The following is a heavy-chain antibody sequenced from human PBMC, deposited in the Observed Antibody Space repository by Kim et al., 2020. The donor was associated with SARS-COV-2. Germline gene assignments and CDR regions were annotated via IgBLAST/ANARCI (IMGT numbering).Heavy chain of an antibody. V-gene: IGHV1-18*04. CDR2: ISAYNGNT. CDR1: GYTFTSYG. J-gene: IGHJ6*02. Sequence: ASVKVSCKASGYTFTSYGFSWVRQAPGQGLEWMGWISAYNGNTNYAQKLQGRVTMTTDTSTSTAYMELRSLRSDDTAVYYCARDRYCSSTSCYLGVYYYYYGMDVWGQGTTVTVSS. D-gene: IGHD2-2*01. CDR3: ARDRYCSSTSCYLGVYYYYYGMDV.